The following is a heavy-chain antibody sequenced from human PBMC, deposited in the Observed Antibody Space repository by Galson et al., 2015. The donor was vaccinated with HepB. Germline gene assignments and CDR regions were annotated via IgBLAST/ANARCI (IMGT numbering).Heavy chain of an antibody. CDR1: GYTFTNYA. Sequence: SVKVSCKASGYTFTNYAINWVRQAPGRGLEWMGWINTNAADPTYAHGFTRRFVFSLDTSVSTAYLQISSLKAEDTAVYYCARADGSGYYYVDNWGQGTLVTVSS. D-gene: IGHD3-22*01. J-gene: IGHJ4*02. CDR3: ARADGSGYYYVDN. CDR2: INTNAADP. V-gene: IGHV7-4-1*02.